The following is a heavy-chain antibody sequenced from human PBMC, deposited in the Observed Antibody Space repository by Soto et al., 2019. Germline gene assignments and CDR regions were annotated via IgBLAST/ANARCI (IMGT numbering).Heavy chain of an antibody. J-gene: IGHJ4*02. CDR3: AARSTTSSHRQGSINT. CDR2: INHSGST. V-gene: IGHV4-34*01. D-gene: IGHD4-17*01. Sequence: SETLSLTCAVYGGSFSGYYWSWIRQPPGKGLEWIGEINHSGSTNYNPSLKSRVTISVDTSKNQFSLKLSSVTAADTAVYYCAARSTTSSHRQGSINTWGQGTLVTVSS. CDR1: GGSFSGYY.